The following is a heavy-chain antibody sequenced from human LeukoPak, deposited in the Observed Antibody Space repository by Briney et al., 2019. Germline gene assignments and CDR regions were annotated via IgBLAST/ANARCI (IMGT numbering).Heavy chain of an antibody. CDR1: GYTFTSYG. CDR2: ISTYNGNT. Sequence: GASVKVSCKASGYTFTSYGISWVRQAPGQGLEWMGWISTYNGNTNYAQKLQDRVTMTTDTSTSTAYMELRSLRSDDTAVYYCASPSDDSSGYYYAGDAFDIWGQGTMVTVSS. CDR3: ASPSDDSSGYYYAGDAFDI. D-gene: IGHD3-22*01. J-gene: IGHJ3*02. V-gene: IGHV1-18*01.